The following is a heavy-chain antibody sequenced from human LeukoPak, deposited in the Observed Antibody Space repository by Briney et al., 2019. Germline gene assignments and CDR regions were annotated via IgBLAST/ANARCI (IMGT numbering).Heavy chain of an antibody. Sequence: GGCLRLSCAASGFTFSSYSMNWVRQAPGKGLEWVSSISSSSSYIYYADSVKGRFTISRDNAKNSLYLQMNSLRAEDTAVYYCASGARGGTIIPPFDPGGQGP. J-gene: IGHJ5*02. D-gene: IGHD3-10*01. V-gene: IGHV3-21*01. CDR2: ISSSSSYI. CDR3: ASGARGGTIIPPFDP. CDR1: GFTFSSYS.